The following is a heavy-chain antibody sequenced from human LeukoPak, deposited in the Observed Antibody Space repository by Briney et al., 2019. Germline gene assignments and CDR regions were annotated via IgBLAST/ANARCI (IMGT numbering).Heavy chain of an antibody. V-gene: IGHV5-51*01. CDR2: IYPGDSDT. CDR3: ARSNAASLGGFDY. J-gene: IGHJ4*02. Sequence: GESLKISCKGSGYNFNSYWIGWVRQMPGKGLEWMGIIYPGDSDTRYGPSFQGQVTISADESINTVYLQWSSLKASDTAMYYCARSNAASLGGFDYWGQGTLVTVSS. D-gene: IGHD3-10*01. CDR1: GYNFNSYW.